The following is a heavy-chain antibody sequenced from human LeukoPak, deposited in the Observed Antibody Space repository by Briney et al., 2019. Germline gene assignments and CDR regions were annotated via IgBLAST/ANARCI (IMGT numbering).Heavy chain of an antibody. Sequence: GRSLRLSCAASGFTFSGYSVHWVRQAPGKGLEWVSVISFDGKKKYYADSVKGRFTISRDNSKDTLYLQMNSLRTEDTAVYYCARDFGYDSGTYLVHWGQGTLVTVSS. CDR3: ARDFGYDSGTYLVH. CDR1: GFTFSGYS. D-gene: IGHD3-10*01. V-gene: IGHV3-30*04. J-gene: IGHJ4*02. CDR2: ISFDGKKK.